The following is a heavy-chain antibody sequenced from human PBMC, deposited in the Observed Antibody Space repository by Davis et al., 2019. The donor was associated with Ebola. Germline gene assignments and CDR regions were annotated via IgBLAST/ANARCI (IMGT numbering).Heavy chain of an antibody. J-gene: IGHJ6*02. CDR2: IYSGGST. V-gene: IGHV3-53*04. CDR1: GFTFSSYS. D-gene: IGHD1-7*01. CDR3: ARNLHDFADYGMDV. Sequence: GGSLRLSCAASGFTFSSYSMNWVRQAPGKGLEWVAVIYSGGSTYYADSVKGRFTISRHNSKNTLYLQMNSLRAEDTAVYYCARNLHDFADYGMDVWGQGTTVTVSS.